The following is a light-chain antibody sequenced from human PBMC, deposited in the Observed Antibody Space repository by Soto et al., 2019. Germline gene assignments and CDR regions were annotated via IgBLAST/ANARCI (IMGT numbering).Light chain of an antibody. CDR2: GAS. V-gene: IGKV3-20*01. CDR3: EQYDSSPIT. CDR1: QDVRSGY. J-gene: IGKJ4*01. Sequence: ENVLTQSPGTLSLSPGERATLSCRVSQDVRSGYFAWYQQKPGQAPRLLIYGASNRASGIPDRFSGSGSGTDFTLTITRLEAEDFAVYYCEQYDSSPITFGGGTKVEIK.